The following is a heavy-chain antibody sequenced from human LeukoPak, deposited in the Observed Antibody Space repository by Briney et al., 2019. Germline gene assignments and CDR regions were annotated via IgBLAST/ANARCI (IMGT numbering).Heavy chain of an antibody. CDR3: AKDFYDSSGSRYDY. CDR2: ISGSGGST. Sequence: SGGSLRLSCAASGFTFSNYAMNWVRQAPGKGLEWVSGISGSGGSTDYADSVKGRFTISRDKSKNTLYLQMNSLRAEDTAVYYCAKDFYDSSGSRYDYWGQGTLVTVSS. CDR1: GFTFSNYA. V-gene: IGHV3-23*01. D-gene: IGHD3-22*01. J-gene: IGHJ4*02.